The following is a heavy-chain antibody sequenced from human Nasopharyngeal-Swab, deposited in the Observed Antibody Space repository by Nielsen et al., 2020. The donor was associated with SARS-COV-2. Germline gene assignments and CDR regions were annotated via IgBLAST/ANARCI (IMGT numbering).Heavy chain of an antibody. CDR1: GYTFTGYY. CDR3: ARRAEHYDSSGYDY. D-gene: IGHD3-22*01. CDR2: INPNSGGT. J-gene: IGHJ4*02. V-gene: IGHV1-2*06. Sequence: ASVKVSCKASGYTFTGYYMHWVRQAPAQGVEWMGRINPNSGGTNYAQKFQGRVTMTRDTSISTAYMELSRLRSDDTAVYYCARRAEHYDSSGYDYWGQGTLVTVSS.